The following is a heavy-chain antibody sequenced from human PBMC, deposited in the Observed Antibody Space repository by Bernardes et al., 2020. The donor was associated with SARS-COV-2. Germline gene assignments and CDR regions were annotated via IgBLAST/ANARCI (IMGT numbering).Heavy chain of an antibody. D-gene: IGHD2-21*02. J-gene: IGHJ4*02. CDR2: INPNTGGT. V-gene: IGHV1-2*02. CDR3: ARTRTTISTTGIPVDY. Sequence: ASVKVSCKASGYTFTGYFIHWVRQAPGQRLEWMGWINPNTGGTNYIQKFQGRVTMTRDTSITTAYMELSRLGSDTAIYYCARTRTTISTTGIPVDYWGQGTLVTVSS. CDR1: GYTFTGYF.